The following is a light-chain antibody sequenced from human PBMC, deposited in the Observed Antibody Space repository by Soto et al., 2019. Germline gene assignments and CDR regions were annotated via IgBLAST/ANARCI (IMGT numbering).Light chain of an antibody. CDR2: GHT. CDR3: QSYDNSLSAYV. CDR1: SSSIGAGYD. J-gene: IGLJ1*01. V-gene: IGLV1-40*01. Sequence: QSVLTQPPSVSGAPGQRVTISCTGSSSSIGAGYDVHWYQQLPGTAPKLVIYGHTNRPSGVPDRFSGSKSGTSASLAITGVQAEDEADYYCQSYDNSLSAYVFGSGTKLTVL.